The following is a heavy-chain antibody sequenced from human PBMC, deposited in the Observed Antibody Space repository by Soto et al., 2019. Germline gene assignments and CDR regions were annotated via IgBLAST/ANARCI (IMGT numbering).Heavy chain of an antibody. V-gene: IGHV4-39*01. D-gene: IGHD3-3*01. CDR2: VYYSGST. J-gene: IGHJ5*02. CDR3: ARGGLRFLEWLLFSNWFDP. CDR1: GGSVSSSSYY. Sequence: SETLSLTCTVSGGSVSSSSYYWGWVRQPPGKGLEWIGSVYYSGSTYYNPSLESRVTISVDKSKNQFSLKLISLTAADTAVYYCARGGLRFLEWLLFSNWFDPWGQGTLVTVSS.